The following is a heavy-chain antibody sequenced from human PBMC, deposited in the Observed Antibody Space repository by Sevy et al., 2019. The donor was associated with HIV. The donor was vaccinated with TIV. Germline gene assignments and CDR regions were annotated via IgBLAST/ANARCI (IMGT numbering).Heavy chain of an antibody. V-gene: IGHV3-48*03. Sequence: GGSLRLSCAASGFTFSSYEMNWVRPAPGKGREWLSHTSSSGSSRYYEDSVKGRFTISRDNAKNSLYLQKNSRRAEDTAVYYCARGGRRIDVYNRKDAFDIWGQGTMVTVSS. CDR1: GFTFSSYE. D-gene: IGHD1-20*01. CDR3: ARGGRRIDVYNRKDAFDI. CDR2: TSSSGSSR. J-gene: IGHJ3*02.